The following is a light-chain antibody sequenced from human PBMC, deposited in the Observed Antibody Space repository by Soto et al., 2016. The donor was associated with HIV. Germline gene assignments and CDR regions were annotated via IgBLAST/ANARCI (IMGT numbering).Light chain of an antibody. J-gene: IGLJ1*01. CDR3: QVWDSSSDHLYV. CDR1: NIGSKS. Sequence: SYELTQPPSVSVAPGKTARITCGGNNIGSKSVHWYQQKPGQAPVLVVYVDSDRPSGIPERFSGSNSGNTATLTISRVEAGDEADYYCQVWDSSSDHLYVFGTGTKVTVL. CDR2: VDS. V-gene: IGLV3-21*03.